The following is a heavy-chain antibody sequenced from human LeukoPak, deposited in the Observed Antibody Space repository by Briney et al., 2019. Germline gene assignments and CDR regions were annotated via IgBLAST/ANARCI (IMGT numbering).Heavy chain of an antibody. CDR1: GFTVSSNY. D-gene: IGHD3-22*01. J-gene: IGHJ4*02. V-gene: IGHV3-66*01. CDR2: IYSGGST. Sequence: GGPLRLSCAASGFTVSSNYMSWVRQAAGKGLEWVSVIYSGGSTYYADSVKGRFTISRDNSKNTLYLQMNSLRAEDTAVYYCARGSSGYRTKFDYWGQGTLVTVSS. CDR3: ARGSSGYRTKFDY.